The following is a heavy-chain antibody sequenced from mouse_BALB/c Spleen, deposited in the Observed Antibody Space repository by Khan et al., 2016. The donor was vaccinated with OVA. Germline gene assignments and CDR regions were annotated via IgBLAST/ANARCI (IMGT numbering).Heavy chain of an antibody. CDR2: IDPANGNT. CDR3: ARSGAGLAY. Sequence: VQLQQSGAELVKPGASVKLSCTASAFNIKDTYIHWVKQRPEQGLEWIGRIDPANGNTTYDPKFQGKATITADTSSNTAYLQLSSLTSEDTAVYYCARSGAGLAYWGQGTLVTVSA. CDR1: AFNIKDTY. V-gene: IGHV14-3*02. J-gene: IGHJ3*01. D-gene: IGHD3-3*01.